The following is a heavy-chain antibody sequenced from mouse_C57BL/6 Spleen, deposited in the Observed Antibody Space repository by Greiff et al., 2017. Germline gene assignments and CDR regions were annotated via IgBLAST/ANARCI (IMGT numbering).Heavy chain of an antibody. J-gene: IGHJ2*01. D-gene: IGHD4-1*01. CDR3: ARKFLPGYFDY. Sequence: QVQLQQSGAELVKPGASVKISCKASGYAFSSYWMNWVKQRPGKGLEWIGQIYPGDGDTNYNGKFKGKATLTADKSSSTAYMQLSSLTSEDSAVYFCARKFLPGYFDYWGQGTTLTVSS. V-gene: IGHV1-80*01. CDR2: IYPGDGDT. CDR1: GYAFSSYW.